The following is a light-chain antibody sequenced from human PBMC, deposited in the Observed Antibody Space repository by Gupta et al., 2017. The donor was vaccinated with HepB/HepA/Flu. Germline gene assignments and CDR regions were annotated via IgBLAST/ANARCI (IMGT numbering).Light chain of an antibody. CDR3: QQYHLFPLT. CDR1: QHISTF. J-gene: IGKJ4*01. V-gene: IGKV1-5*03. CDR2: ESS. Sequence: DIQMTQSPATLSASVGDRVTISCQASQHISTFLAWYQQKPGKAPNLLISESSILASGGPSRFTASGSGTEFTLTINTRQPEDFATYYCQQYHLFPLTFGGGTKVEF.